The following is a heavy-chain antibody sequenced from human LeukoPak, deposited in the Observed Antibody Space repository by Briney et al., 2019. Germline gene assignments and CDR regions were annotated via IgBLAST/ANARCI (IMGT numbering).Heavy chain of an antibody. Sequence: GGSLRLSCTASGFTFNAYAMNWVRQAPGKGLEWVSGINWNGGSTDYADSVKGRFTISRDNAKNSLYLEMNSLRVEDTAFYYCARVERGATTDYWGQGTLVTASS. D-gene: IGHD1-26*01. CDR2: INWNGGST. V-gene: IGHV3-20*04. CDR1: GFTFNAYA. J-gene: IGHJ4*02. CDR3: ARVERGATTDY.